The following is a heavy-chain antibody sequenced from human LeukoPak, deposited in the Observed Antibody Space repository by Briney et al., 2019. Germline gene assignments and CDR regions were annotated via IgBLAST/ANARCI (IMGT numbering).Heavy chain of an antibody. CDR3: ARAEAGPIDY. Sequence: PGGSLRLSCAASGFTFSSYWMTWVRQAPGKGLEWVSSISSGSSYIYYADSVKGRFTISRDNAKNSLYLQMNSLRAEDTAVYYCARAEAGPIDYWGQGTLVTVSS. CDR1: GFTFSSYW. D-gene: IGHD1-14*01. CDR2: ISSGSSYI. V-gene: IGHV3-21*01. J-gene: IGHJ4*02.